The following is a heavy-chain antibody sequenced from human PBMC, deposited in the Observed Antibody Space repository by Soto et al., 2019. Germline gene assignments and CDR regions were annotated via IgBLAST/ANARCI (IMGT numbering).Heavy chain of an antibody. CDR1: GGSISSSNW. CDR3: GTGVDYYDSSGPVDY. V-gene: IGHV4-4*02. Sequence: SETLSLTCAVSGGSISSSNWWSWVRQPPGKGLEWIGEIYHSGSTNYNPSLKSRVTISVDKSTNQFSLKLSSVTAADTAVYYCGTGVDYYDSSGPVDYWGQGTLVTVSS. J-gene: IGHJ4*02. CDR2: IYHSGST. D-gene: IGHD3-22*01.